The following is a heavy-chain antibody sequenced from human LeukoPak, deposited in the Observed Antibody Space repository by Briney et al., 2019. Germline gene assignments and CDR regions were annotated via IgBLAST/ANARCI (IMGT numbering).Heavy chain of an antibody. CDR3: GNLDTPMGY. J-gene: IGHJ4*02. Sequence: GGSLRLSCAASGFTFSTYWMHWVRQAPGKGLVWVSRINGEGRSTSHADSVKGRFTISRDNAKNTLYLQMNSLRAEDTAVYYCGNLDTPMGYWGQGTLVTVSS. D-gene: IGHD5-18*01. V-gene: IGHV3-74*01. CDR2: INGEGRST. CDR1: GFTFSTYW.